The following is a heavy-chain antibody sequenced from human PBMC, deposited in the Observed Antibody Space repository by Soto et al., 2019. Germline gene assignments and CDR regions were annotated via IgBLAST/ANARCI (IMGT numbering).Heavy chain of an antibody. CDR2: IYSGGST. D-gene: IGHD1-26*01. CDR3: ARDQGSGSYLFDY. Sequence: EVQLVESGGGLVQPGGSLRLSCAASGFTVSSNYMSWVRQAPGKGLEWVSVIYSGGSTYYADSVKGRFTISRDNSKNTLYLQMISLRAEDTAVYYCARDQGSGSYLFDYWGQGTLVTVSS. V-gene: IGHV3-66*01. CDR1: GFTVSSNY. J-gene: IGHJ4*02.